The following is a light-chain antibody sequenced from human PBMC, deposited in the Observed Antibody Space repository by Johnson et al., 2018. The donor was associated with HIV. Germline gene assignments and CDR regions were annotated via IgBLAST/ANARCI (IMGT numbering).Light chain of an antibody. J-gene: IGLJ1*01. CDR1: SSNIGNNY. Sequence: QSVLTQPPSVSAAPGQKVTISCSGSSSNIGNNYVSWYQQLPGTAPKLLIYEKNKRPSGIPDRFSGSKSGTSVNLAITGLQTGDEADYYCATWDTSLSVYVFGTGTKVTVL. V-gene: IGLV1-51*02. CDR3: ATWDTSLSVYV. CDR2: EKN.